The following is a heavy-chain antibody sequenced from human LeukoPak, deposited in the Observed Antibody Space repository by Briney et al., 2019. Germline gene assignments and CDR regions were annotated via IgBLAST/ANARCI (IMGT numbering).Heavy chain of an antibody. CDR3: ARAGDSSGYADP. J-gene: IGHJ5*02. V-gene: IGHV4-34*01. D-gene: IGHD3-22*01. CDR1: VGSFNGYY. Sequence: PSETLSLTCAVYVGSFNGYYWTWIRQTPGKGLEWIGEINHRGTTNYNPSLKSRVTMSVDTSKNQFSLRLSSVTAADTAVYYCARAGDSSGYADPWGQGTLVTVSS. CDR2: INHRGTT.